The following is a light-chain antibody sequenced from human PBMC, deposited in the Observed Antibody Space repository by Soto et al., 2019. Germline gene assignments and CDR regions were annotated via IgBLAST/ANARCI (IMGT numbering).Light chain of an antibody. J-gene: IGLJ3*02. Sequence: QSVLTQPRSVSRSPGQSVTISCTGTSSDVGGYNYVSWYQQHPGKAPKLMIYDVSKRPSGVPDRFSGSKSGNTASLTISGLQAEDEADYYCCSYAGSYSRVFGGGTQLTVL. CDR2: DVS. CDR3: CSYAGSYSRV. CDR1: SSDVGGYNY. V-gene: IGLV2-11*01.